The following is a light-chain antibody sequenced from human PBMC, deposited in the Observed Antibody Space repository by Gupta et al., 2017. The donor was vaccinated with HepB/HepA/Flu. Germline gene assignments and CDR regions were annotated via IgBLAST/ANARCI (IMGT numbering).Light chain of an antibody. CDR2: DVT. CDR1: SSDVGGYNS. Sequence: QSALTQPASVSGSPGQSINISCTGTSSDVGGYNSVSWYQQYPGKAPKLLIYDVTARPSGISTRFSASKSGNTASLTISGLQTEDEADYFCSSFTRSTSTLVLFGGGTKVTVL. CDR3: SSFTRSTSTLVL. J-gene: IGLJ3*02. V-gene: IGLV2-14*03.